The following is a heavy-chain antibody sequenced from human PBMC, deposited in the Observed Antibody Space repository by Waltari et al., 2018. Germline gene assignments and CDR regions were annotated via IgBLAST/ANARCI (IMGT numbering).Heavy chain of an antibody. CDR3: ARERGHSSGWLDY. J-gene: IGHJ4*02. CDR2: IYTSGST. V-gene: IGHV4-61*09. CDR1: GGSISSGTYY. D-gene: IGHD6-19*01. Sequence: QVHLQQSGPGLVKPSQTLSLTCTVSGGSISSGTYYWRWIRQPGGKGLEWIGYIYTSGSTNYNPSLKSRVTISVDTSKNQFSLKLSSVTAADTAVYYCARERGHSSGWLDYWGQGTLVTVSS.